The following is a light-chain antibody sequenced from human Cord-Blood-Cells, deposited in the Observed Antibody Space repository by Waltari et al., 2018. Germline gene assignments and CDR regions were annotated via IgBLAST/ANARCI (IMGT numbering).Light chain of an antibody. Sequence: SYVLTQPPSVSVAPGKTARITCGGNNIGSKSVHWYQQKPGQAPVLVIYYDSDRPSGIPERFSGSISGNTGPLTISRVAAGDEADYYCQVWDSSSDHPVCGGGTKLTVL. CDR3: QVWDSSSDHPV. V-gene: IGLV3-21*04. CDR1: NIGSKS. J-gene: IGLJ3*02. CDR2: YDS.